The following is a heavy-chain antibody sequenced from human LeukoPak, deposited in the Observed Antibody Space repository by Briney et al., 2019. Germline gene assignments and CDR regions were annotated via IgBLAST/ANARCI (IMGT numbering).Heavy chain of an antibody. CDR2: IYYSGST. J-gene: IGHJ4*02. V-gene: IGHV4-59*01. D-gene: IGHD6-19*01. Sequence: SETLALTCTVSGGSISSYYWSWIRQPPGKGLEWIGYIYYSGSTNHNPFLKSRVTISVDTSKNQFSLKLSSVTAADTAVYYCARGIWGYSSGPNDYWGQGTLVTVSS. CDR1: GGSISSYY. CDR3: ARGIWGYSSGPNDY.